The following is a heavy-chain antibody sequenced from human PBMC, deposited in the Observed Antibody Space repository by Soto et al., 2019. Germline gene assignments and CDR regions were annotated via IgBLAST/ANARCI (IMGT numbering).Heavy chain of an antibody. CDR1: GYTFTSYD. V-gene: IGHV1-8*01. D-gene: IGHD2-2*01. Sequence: QVQLVQSGAEVKKPGASVKVSCKASGYTFTSYDINWVRQATGQGLEWMGWMNPNSGNTGYAQKFQGRVTMTRNTSISTAYMELISLSSEDTAVYYCARAGDIVVVPAARAYYYYMDVWGKGTTVTVSS. CDR2: MNPNSGNT. CDR3: ARAGDIVVVPAARAYYYYMDV. J-gene: IGHJ6*03.